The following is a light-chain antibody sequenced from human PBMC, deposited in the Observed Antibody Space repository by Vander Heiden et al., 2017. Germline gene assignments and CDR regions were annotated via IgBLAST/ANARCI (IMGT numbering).Light chain of an antibody. V-gene: IGLV2-14*01. CDR3: SSYTSSSTLYV. CDR2: EVS. J-gene: IGLJ1*01. CDR1: SSDVGGYNY. Sequence: QSALTQPASVSGSPGQSITISCTGTSSDVGGYNYVSWYRQHPGKAPKLMISEVSNRPSGVSNRFSGSKSGNTASLTISGLQAEDEADYYCSSYTSSSTLYVFGTGTKVTVL.